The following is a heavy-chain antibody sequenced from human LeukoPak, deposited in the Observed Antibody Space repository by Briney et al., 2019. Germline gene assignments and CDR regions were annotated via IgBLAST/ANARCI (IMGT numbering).Heavy chain of an antibody. V-gene: IGHV3-30*18. J-gene: IGHJ4*02. D-gene: IGHD6-13*01. CDR3: AKDRYSGLNTIDY. Sequence: GGSLRLSCAASGFTFSTYGMHWVRQAPGKGLEWVAVISYDGSYKFYADSVKGRFTISRDNSKSTLYLQMNSLRAEDTAVYYCAKDRYSGLNTIDYWGQGTLVTVSS. CDR2: ISYDGSYK. CDR1: GFTFSTYG.